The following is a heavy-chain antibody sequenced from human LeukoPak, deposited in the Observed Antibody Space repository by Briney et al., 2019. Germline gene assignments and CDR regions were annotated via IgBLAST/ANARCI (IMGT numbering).Heavy chain of an antibody. CDR2: INPNSGGT. CDR1: GYTFTGYY. V-gene: IGHV1-2*02. J-gene: IGHJ4*02. Sequence: ASVKVSCKASGYTFTGYYMHWVRQAPGQGLEWMGWINPNSGGTNYAQKFQGRVTMTRDTSISTAYMELSRLRSDDTAVYYCARDIGLYYDILTGYQRDYWGQGTLVTVSS. D-gene: IGHD3-9*01. CDR3: ARDIGLYYDILTGYQRDY.